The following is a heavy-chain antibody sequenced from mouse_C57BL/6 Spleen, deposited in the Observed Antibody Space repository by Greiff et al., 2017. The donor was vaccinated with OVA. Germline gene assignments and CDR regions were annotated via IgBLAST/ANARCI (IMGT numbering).Heavy chain of an antibody. CDR1: GYAFSSSW. CDR3: ASIYYGYDEGY. V-gene: IGHV1-82*01. CDR2: IYPGDGDT. Sequence: VKLQESGPELVKPGASVKISCKASGYAFSSSWMNWVKQRPGKGLEWIGRIYPGDGDTNYNGKFKGKATLTADKSSSTAYMQLSSLTSEDSAVYFCASIYYGYDEGYWGQGTTLTVSS. D-gene: IGHD2-2*01. J-gene: IGHJ2*01.